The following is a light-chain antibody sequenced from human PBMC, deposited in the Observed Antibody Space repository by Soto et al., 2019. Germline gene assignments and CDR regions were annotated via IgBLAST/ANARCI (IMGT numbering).Light chain of an antibody. CDR1: SSDVGGYSS. Sequence: QSALTQPASVSGSPGQSITISCTGTSSDVGGYSSVSWYQQHPGKAPKLMLYEVSNRPSGVSNRFSGSKSGNTASLTISGLQAEDEADYYCSSYTSSSTLVVFGGGTKVTVL. V-gene: IGLV2-14*01. CDR2: EVS. J-gene: IGLJ2*01. CDR3: SSYTSSSTLVV.